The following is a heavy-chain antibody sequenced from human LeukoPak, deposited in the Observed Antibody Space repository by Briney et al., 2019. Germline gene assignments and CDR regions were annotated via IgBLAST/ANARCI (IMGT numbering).Heavy chain of an antibody. CDR2: ISYEGSNK. CDR3: AKVKSRSIAARGGYFDY. V-gene: IGHV3-30*18. Sequence: QPGRSLRLSCAASGFTLSYYGMHWVRQAPGKGLEWVAVISYEGSNKYYADSVKGRFTISRDNSKNTLYLQMNSLRAEDTAVYYCAKVKSRSIAARGGYFDYWGQGTLVTVSS. CDR1: GFTLSYYG. J-gene: IGHJ4*02. D-gene: IGHD6-6*01.